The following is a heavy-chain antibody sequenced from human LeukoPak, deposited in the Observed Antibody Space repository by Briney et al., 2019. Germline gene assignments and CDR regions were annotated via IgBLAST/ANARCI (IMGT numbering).Heavy chain of an antibody. CDR1: GFSLNTRGVG. Sequence: SGPTLVNPTQTLTLTCTFSGFSLNTRGVGVGWIRQPPGRALEWLALIYWDDDRRYSPSLKSRLTITKDTSKNEVVLTMINMDPVDTATYYCAHRKNYYDSSVFDYWGQGTLVTVSS. CDR2: IYWDDDR. CDR3: AHRKNYYDSSVFDY. V-gene: IGHV2-5*02. J-gene: IGHJ4*02. D-gene: IGHD3-22*01.